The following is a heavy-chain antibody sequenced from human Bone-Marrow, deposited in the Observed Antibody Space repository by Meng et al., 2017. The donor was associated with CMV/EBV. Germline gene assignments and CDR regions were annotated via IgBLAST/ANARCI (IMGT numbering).Heavy chain of an antibody. Sequence: GESLKISCAASGFTFSSYAMSWVRQAPGKGLEWVSAISGSGGSTYYADSVKGRFTISRDNSKNTLYLQMNSLRAEDTAVYYCAKDGSSWTRAAGYWGQGTLVTVSS. V-gene: IGHV3-23*01. J-gene: IGHJ4*02. CDR3: AKDGSSWTRAAGY. D-gene: IGHD6-13*01. CDR2: ISGSGGST. CDR1: GFTFSSYA.